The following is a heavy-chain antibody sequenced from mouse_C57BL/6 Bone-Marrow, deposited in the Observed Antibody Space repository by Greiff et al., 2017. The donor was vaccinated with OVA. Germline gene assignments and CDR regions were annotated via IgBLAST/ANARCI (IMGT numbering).Heavy chain of an antibody. Sequence: VQLQQPGAELVKPGASVKLSCKASGYTFTSYWMHWVKQRPGQGLEWIGMFHPNSGSTKYNEKFKSKATLTVDKSSSTAYMQLSSLTSEDSAVYYCARYDYVLSWYFDVWGTGTTVTVSS. CDR2: FHPNSGST. V-gene: IGHV1-64*01. J-gene: IGHJ1*03. D-gene: IGHD2-4*01. CDR1: GYTFTSYW. CDR3: ARYDYVLSWYFDV.